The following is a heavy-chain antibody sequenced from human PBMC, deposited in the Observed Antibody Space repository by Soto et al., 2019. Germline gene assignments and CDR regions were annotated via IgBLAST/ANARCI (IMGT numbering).Heavy chain of an antibody. D-gene: IGHD5-12*01. CDR3: AKDELLGGVATIGY. V-gene: IGHV3-30*18. CDR2: ISYDGSNK. Sequence: QVQLVESGGGVVQPGRSLRLSCAASGFTFSSYGMHWVRQAPGKGLEWVAVISYDGSNKYYADSVKGRFTISRDNSKNKLYLQMNSLRAEDTAVYYCAKDELLGGVATIGYWGQGTLVTVSS. CDR1: GFTFSSYG. J-gene: IGHJ4*02.